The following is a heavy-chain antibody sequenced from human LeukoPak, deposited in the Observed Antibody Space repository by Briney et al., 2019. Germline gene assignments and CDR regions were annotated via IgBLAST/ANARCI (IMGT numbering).Heavy chain of an antibody. V-gene: IGHV3-23*01. Sequence: PGGSLRFSCAASGFTFSSYPMSWVRQAPGKGLEWVSTFSGTDGSTYYADSVKGRFTISRDNSKNTLYLQMNSLRAEDTAVYYCAKDSLPIFGGYFDFWGQGTLVTVSS. J-gene: IGHJ4*02. D-gene: IGHD3-3*01. CDR2: FSGTDGST. CDR1: GFTFSSYP. CDR3: AKDSLPIFGGYFDF.